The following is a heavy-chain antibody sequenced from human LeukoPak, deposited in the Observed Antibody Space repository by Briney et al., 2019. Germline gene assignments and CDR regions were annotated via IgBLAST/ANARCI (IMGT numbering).Heavy chain of an antibody. V-gene: IGHV1-8*01. CDR3: ARDPLSAFGSPGAFDI. D-gene: IGHD3-3*01. CDR2: MNPNSGNT. Sequence: ASVKVSCKASGYTFTSYDINWVRQAIGQGLEWMGWMNPNSGNTGYAQKFQGRVTMTRDTSTSTVYMELSSLRSEDTAVYYCARDPLSAFGSPGAFDIWGQGTMVTVSS. J-gene: IGHJ3*02. CDR1: GYTFTSYD.